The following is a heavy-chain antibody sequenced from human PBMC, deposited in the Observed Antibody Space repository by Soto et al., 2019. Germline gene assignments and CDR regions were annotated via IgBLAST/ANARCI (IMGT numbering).Heavy chain of an antibody. D-gene: IGHD2-15*01. CDR2: IIPILGIA. CDR1: GGTFSSYT. CDR3: ARSDWRDVVVPPARNLHFAFGI. Sequence: SVKVSCKASGGTFSSYTISWVRQAPGQGLEWMGRIIPILGIANYAQKFQGRVTITADKSTSTAYMELSSLRSEDTAVYYCARSDWRDVVVPPARNLHFAFGIWGQGTMVTVSS. V-gene: IGHV1-69*02. J-gene: IGHJ3*02.